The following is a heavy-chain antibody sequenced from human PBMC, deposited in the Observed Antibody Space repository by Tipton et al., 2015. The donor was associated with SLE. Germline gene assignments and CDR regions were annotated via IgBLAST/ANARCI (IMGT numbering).Heavy chain of an antibody. J-gene: IGHJ5*02. CDR1: EYTFTSYY. V-gene: IGHV1-46*01. D-gene: IGHD4-17*01. CDR2: INPSDSSS. CDR3: ARGRDTVTLPTGRWNWFDP. Sequence: QVQLVQSGAEVKKPGASVRLSCKASEYTFTSYYIHWLRQAPGLGPQWMGIINPSDSSSGYAREFQGRVTMTSDTSTSTVYMELSSLGSEDTAVYYCARGRDTVTLPTGRWNWFDPWGRGTLVIVSS.